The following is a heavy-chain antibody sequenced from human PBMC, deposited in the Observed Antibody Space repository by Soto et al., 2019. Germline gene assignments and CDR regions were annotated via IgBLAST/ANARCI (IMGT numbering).Heavy chain of an antibody. D-gene: IGHD3-22*01. CDR2: IIPIFGTA. Sequence: ASVKVSCKASGGAFSSYAISWVRQAPGQGLEWMGGIIPIFGTANYAQKFQGRVTITADESTSTAYMELSSLRSEDTAVYYCARADSSGYYPFDYSGQGTLVTVSS. J-gene: IGHJ4*02. V-gene: IGHV1-69*13. CDR3: ARADSSGYYPFDY. CDR1: GGAFSSYA.